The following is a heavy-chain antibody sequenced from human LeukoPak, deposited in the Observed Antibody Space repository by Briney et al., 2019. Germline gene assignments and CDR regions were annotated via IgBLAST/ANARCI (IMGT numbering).Heavy chain of an antibody. V-gene: IGHV4-38-2*02. J-gene: IGHJ5*02. CDR2: IYHSGST. D-gene: IGHD3-22*01. Sequence: SETLSLTCTVSGYSISSGYYWGWIRQPPGKGLEWIGSIYHSGSTYYNPSLKSRVTISVDTSKNQFSLKLSSVTAADTAVYYCARRKDSSGYFGRMGWFDPWGQGTLVTVSS. CDR1: GYSISSGYY. CDR3: ARRKDSSGYFGRMGWFDP.